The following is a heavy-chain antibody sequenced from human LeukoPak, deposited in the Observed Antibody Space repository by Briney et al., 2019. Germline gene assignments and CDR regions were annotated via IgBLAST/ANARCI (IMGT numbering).Heavy chain of an antibody. CDR2: INHSGST. Sequence: PSETLSLTCAVYGGSFSGYYWSWIRQPPGKGLEWIGEINHSGSTNYNPSLKSRVTISVDTSKNQFSLKLSSVTAADTAVYYCARAPLYYYGSGSVYYCGMDVWGKGTTVTVSS. J-gene: IGHJ6*04. V-gene: IGHV4-34*01. CDR3: ARAPLYYYGSGSVYYCGMDV. D-gene: IGHD3-10*01. CDR1: GGSFSGYY.